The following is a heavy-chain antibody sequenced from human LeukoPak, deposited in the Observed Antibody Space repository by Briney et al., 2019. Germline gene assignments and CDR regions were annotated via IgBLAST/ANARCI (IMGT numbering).Heavy chain of an antibody. CDR2: ISGRDIST. J-gene: IGHJ4*02. Sequence: VGSLRLSCVASGFTFSNYAMTWVRQTPGRGLEWVSTISGRDISTYYPDSVKGRFTISRDNSKNTLYLQMNNLRAEDTAVYYCARVAIDGNCYQSDYWGQGALVTVSS. CDR1: GFTFSNYA. CDR3: ARVAIDGNCYQSDY. D-gene: IGHD2-15*01. V-gene: IGHV3-23*01.